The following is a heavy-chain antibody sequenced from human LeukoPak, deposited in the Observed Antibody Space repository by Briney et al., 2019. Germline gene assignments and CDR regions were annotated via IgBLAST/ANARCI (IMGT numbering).Heavy chain of an antibody. CDR3: ARDSTGYGYEEWN. J-gene: IGHJ4*02. CDR2: IKTDGSIT. Sequence: GGSLRLSCAASGFTFSSYAMSWVRQAPGKGLEWVSRIKTDGSITDYADFVKGRFTISRDNAKNTLYLQMNSLRAEDTALYYCARDSTGYGYEEWNWGQGTLVTVSS. V-gene: IGHV3-74*01. D-gene: IGHD5-18*01. CDR1: GFTFSSYA.